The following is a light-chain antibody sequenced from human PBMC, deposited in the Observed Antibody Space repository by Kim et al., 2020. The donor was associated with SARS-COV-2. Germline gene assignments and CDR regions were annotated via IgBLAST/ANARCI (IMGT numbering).Light chain of an antibody. CDR3: QVWDTSSDHVV. J-gene: IGLJ2*01. CDR2: YDT. CDR1: NIGSKS. V-gene: IGLV3-21*04. Sequence: APGKTARITCGGNNIGSKSVHWYQQKPGQAPVLVIYYDTDRPSGIPERFSGSNCGNTATLTISRVEAGDEADYYCQVWDTSSDHVVFGGGTQLTVL.